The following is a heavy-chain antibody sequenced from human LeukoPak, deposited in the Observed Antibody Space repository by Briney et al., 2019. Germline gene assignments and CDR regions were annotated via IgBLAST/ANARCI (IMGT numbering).Heavy chain of an antibody. CDR1: GGSISSYY. Sequence: SETLSLTCTVSGGSISSYYWSWIRQPAGKGLEWIGRIYTSGSTNYNPSLKSRVTMSVDTSKNQFSLKLSSVTAADTAVYYCARDGYDFWSGYSGYYFDYWGQGTLVTVSS. CDR2: IYTSGST. J-gene: IGHJ4*02. V-gene: IGHV4-4*07. D-gene: IGHD3-3*01. CDR3: ARDGYDFWSGYSGYYFDY.